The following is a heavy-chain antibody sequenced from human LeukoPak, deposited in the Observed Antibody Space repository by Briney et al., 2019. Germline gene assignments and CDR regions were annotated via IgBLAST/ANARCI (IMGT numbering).Heavy chain of an antibody. J-gene: IGHJ3*02. V-gene: IGHV3-48*01. CDR1: GFTFSRYW. D-gene: IGHD3-22*01. CDR3: AKDRQRITMIESAFDI. Sequence: GGSLRLSCTASGFTFSRYWMSWVRQAPGKGREWVSYISSSGSTIYYADSVKGRFTISRDNSKNTLYLQMNSLRAEDTAVYYCAKDRQRITMIESAFDIWGQGTMVTVSS. CDR2: ISSSGSTI.